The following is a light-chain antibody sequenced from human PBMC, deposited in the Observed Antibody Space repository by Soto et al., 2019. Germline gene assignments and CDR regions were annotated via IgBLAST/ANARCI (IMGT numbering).Light chain of an antibody. V-gene: IGKV3-15*01. CDR2: GAS. CDR3: QQYNHWPLYT. CDR1: QSVSSN. J-gene: IGKJ2*01. Sequence: EIVMTQSPVTLSVSLGEGATLSCRSSQSVSSNLAWYQQKPGQAPRLLIYGASTRASGVPARFIGGRSGTEFTITISSLQSEDSAVYYCQQYNHWPLYTFGQGTKLEIK.